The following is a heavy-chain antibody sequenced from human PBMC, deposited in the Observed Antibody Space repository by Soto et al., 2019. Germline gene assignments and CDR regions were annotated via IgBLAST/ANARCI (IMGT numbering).Heavy chain of an antibody. Sequence: GASVKVSCKASGYTFTSYGISWVRRAPGQGLEWMGWISAYNGNTNYAQKLQGRVTMTTDTSTSTAYMELRSLRSDDTAVYYCASIRGAAGNNWFDPWGQGTLVTVSS. D-gene: IGHD6-13*01. J-gene: IGHJ5*02. V-gene: IGHV1-18*01. CDR1: GYTFTSYG. CDR2: ISAYNGNT. CDR3: ASIRGAAGNNWFDP.